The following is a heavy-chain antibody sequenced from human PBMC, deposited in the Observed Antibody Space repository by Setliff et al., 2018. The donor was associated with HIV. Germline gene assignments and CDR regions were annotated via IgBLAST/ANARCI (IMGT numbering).Heavy chain of an antibody. Sequence: ASVKVSCKASGHSFTTYFLHWVRQAPGQGLEWMGMINPSGGEPSYAQRFQGRVTMTRDTSTSTVFMDLNSLKSEDSAVYYCANPHDGGAFDVWGQGTAVTVSS. CDR1: GHSFTTYF. J-gene: IGHJ3*01. D-gene: IGHD1-1*01. CDR2: INPSGGEP. V-gene: IGHV1-46*01. CDR3: ANPHDGGAFDV.